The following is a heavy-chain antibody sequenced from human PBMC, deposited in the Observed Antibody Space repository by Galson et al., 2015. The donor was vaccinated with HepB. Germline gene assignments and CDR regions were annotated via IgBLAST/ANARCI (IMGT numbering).Heavy chain of an antibody. J-gene: IGHJ6*02. V-gene: IGHV2-5*02. CDR1: GFSLSTSGVG. CDR2: IYWDDDK. Sequence: PALVKPTQTLTLTCTFSGFSLSTSGVGVGWIRQPPGKALEWLALIYWDDDKRYSTSLKTRLTISKDTSKNQVVLTMTNMDPVDTATYYCARVTYYYGSGDRSYGMDVWGQGTTVTVSS. CDR3: ARVTYYYGSGDRSYGMDV. D-gene: IGHD3-10*01.